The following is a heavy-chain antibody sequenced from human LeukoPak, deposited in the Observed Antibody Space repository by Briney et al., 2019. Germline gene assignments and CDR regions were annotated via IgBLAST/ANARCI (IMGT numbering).Heavy chain of an antibody. Sequence: PSETLSLTCTVSGDSISSYYWSWIRQPAGKGLEWIGRIYTSGSTNYNPSLKSRVTMSVDTSKNQFSLKLSSVTAADTAVYYCARDNYYYDSSGYYFFPRYWGQGTLVTVSS. D-gene: IGHD3-22*01. CDR2: IYTSGST. CDR3: ARDNYYYDSSGYYFFPRY. J-gene: IGHJ4*02. CDR1: GDSISSYY. V-gene: IGHV4-4*07.